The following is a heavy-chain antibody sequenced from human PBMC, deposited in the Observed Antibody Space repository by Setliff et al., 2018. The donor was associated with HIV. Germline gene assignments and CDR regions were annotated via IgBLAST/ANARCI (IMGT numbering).Heavy chain of an antibody. J-gene: IGHJ4*02. CDR2: ITYDGSRI. CDR3: TRRYCTSTSCSSPYDY. CDR1: GFTFRTFA. Sequence: PGGSLRLSCVASGFTFRTFAMHWVRQAPGKGLEWVSVITYDGSRIPYADSVKGRFTISRDDSKNTLFLQMNSLRAEDTAVYYCTRRYCTSTSCSSPYDYWGRGTLVTVSS. D-gene: IGHD2-2*01. V-gene: IGHV3-30*07.